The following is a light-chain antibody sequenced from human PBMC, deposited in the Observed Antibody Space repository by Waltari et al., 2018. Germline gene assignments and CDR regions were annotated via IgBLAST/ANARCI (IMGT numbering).Light chain of an antibody. Sequence: QSVLTQPSSASGTPGQEITISCSGGSSNIGTNIVNWYQQLPGTAPKLLIFTNNQRPSGVDDRFSGARSCTSASLAISGLQSEDDKTAYYCTAWDDSLSTWVVGGGTKLTVL. CDR2: TNN. V-gene: IGLV1-44*01. CDR3: TAWDDSLSTWV. CDR1: SSNIGTNI. J-gene: IGLJ3*02.